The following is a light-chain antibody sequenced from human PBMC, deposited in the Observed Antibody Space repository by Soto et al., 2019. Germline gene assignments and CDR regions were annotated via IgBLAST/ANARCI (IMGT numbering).Light chain of an antibody. J-gene: IGLJ3*02. CDR2: EAT. V-gene: IGLV2-8*01. Sequence: SALTQPPSASGSPGQSVTISCTGTSSDVGGYKYVSWYQQHPGKAPKLLIYEATQRPSGVPDRFSGSKSGNTASLTVSGLQAEDEADYYCSSYADSNNLLFGGGTKLTVL. CDR1: SSDVGGYKY. CDR3: SSYADSNNLL.